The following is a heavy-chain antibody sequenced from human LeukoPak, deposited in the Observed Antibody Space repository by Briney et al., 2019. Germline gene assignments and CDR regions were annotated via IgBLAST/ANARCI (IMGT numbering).Heavy chain of an antibody. Sequence: GGSLRLSCAASGFTFSSYAMSWVRQAPGKGLEWVSAISGSGGSTYYADSVKGRFTTSRDNSKNTLYLQMNSLRAEDTAVYYCAKDAYVWGSYRYSYWGQGTLVTVSS. J-gene: IGHJ4*02. CDR1: GFTFSSYA. CDR3: AKDAYVWGSYRYSY. V-gene: IGHV3-23*01. CDR2: ISGSGGST. D-gene: IGHD3-16*02.